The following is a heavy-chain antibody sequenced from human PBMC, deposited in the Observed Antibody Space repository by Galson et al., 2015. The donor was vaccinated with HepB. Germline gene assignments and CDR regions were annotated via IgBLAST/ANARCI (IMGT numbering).Heavy chain of an antibody. Sequence: SVKVSCKASGYTFTSYGISWVRQAPGQGLEWMGWISAYNGNTNYAQKLQGRVTMTTDTSTSTAYMELRSLRSDDTAVYYCARDCSGGSCYGRVEYYYYGMDVWGQGTTVTVSS. CDR3: ARDCSGGSCYGRVEYYYYGMDV. J-gene: IGHJ6*02. CDR2: ISAYNGNT. V-gene: IGHV1-18*01. CDR1: GYTFTSYG. D-gene: IGHD2-15*01.